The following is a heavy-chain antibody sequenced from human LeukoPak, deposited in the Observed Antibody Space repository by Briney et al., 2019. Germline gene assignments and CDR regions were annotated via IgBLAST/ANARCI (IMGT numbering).Heavy chain of an antibody. D-gene: IGHD3-16*01. CDR3: ARLVWGGGSLDAFDI. J-gene: IGHJ3*02. CDR1: GLTVSNNY. Sequence: PGGSLRLSCAASGLTVSNNYMSWVRQAPGKGLEWVSVIYSGGRTYYADSVKGRFTISRDNAKNSLCLQMNSLRAEDTAVYYCARLVWGGGSLDAFDIWGQGTMVTVSS. CDR2: IYSGGRT. V-gene: IGHV3-66*04.